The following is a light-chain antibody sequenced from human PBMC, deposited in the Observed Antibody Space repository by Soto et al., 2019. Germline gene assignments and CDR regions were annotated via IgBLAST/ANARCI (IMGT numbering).Light chain of an antibody. CDR2: AAS. J-gene: IGKJ2*01. CDR1: QTIDRY. V-gene: IGKV1-39*01. Sequence: DIQMTQSPSSLSASVGDRVTITCRTSQTIDRYLNWYQQKPGKAPKLLISAASSLQSGVPSRFSGSGSGTDFTLTISSLQPEDFATYYCQHCYNTPPYTFGQGTKLEIK. CDR3: QHCYNTPPYT.